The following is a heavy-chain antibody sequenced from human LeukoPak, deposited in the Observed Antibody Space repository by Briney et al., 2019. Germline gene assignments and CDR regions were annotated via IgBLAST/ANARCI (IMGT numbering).Heavy chain of an antibody. CDR2: IQGDGSRT. CDR3: ARDSGIRDSIDY. V-gene: IGHV3-43*01. Sequence: GGSLRLSCAASGFNFDEYSIHWVRQAPGRGLEWISLIQGDGSRTYYADSLKGRFTISRDNAKNSLYLQMNTLRVEDTAVYYCARDSGIRDSIDYWGQGTLVTVSS. CDR1: GFNFDEYS. D-gene: IGHD3-10*01. J-gene: IGHJ4*02.